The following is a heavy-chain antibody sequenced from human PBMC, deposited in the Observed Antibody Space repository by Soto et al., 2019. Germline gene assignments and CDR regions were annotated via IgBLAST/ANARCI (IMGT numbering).Heavy chain of an antibody. CDR3: ARGIAVAVSYAFDI. J-gene: IGHJ3*02. Sequence: GGSLRLSCAASGFPFDDYGMTWVRQAPGKGLEWVLTISESGGSTYYADSVKGRFTISRDNSKNTLYLQMNSLRAEDTAVYYCARGIAVAVSYAFDIWGQGTMVTVSS. CDR1: GFPFDDYG. CDR2: ISESGGST. D-gene: IGHD6-19*01. V-gene: IGHV3-23*01.